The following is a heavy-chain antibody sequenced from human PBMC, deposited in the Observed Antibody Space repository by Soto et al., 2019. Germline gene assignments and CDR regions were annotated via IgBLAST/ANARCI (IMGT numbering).Heavy chain of an antibody. CDR1: GGSISSSSYF. CDR2: IYYSGST. CDR3: TTNQPIFSSDY. Sequence: PSETLSLTCTVSGGSISSSSYFWGWIRQPPGKGLEWIGSIYYSGSTYYNPSLKSRVTVSVDTSKNQFSLKLSSVTAADTAVYYCTTNQPIFSSDYWGQGTLVTVSS. D-gene: IGHD3-9*01. J-gene: IGHJ4*02. V-gene: IGHV4-39*03.